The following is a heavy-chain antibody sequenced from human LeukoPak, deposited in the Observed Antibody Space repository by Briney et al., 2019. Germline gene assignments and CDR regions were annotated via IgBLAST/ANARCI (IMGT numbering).Heavy chain of an antibody. D-gene: IGHD6-19*01. V-gene: IGHV4-31*03. CDR1: GGSISSGGYY. Sequence: TSETLFLTCTVSGGSISSGGYYWSWISQHPGKGPERIWYSYYSGSTYYNPSLKSRVTISVDTSKNPFSLKLSSVTAADTAVYYCARDVLGGWSRTPDAFDIWGQGTMVTVSS. CDR3: ARDVLGGWSRTPDAFDI. J-gene: IGHJ3*02. CDR2: SYYSGST.